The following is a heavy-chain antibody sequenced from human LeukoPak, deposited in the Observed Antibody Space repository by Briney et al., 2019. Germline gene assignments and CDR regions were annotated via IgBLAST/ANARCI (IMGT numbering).Heavy chain of an antibody. CDR2: ISGSGGST. Sequence: GGSLRLSCAASGFTFSSYAMSWVRQAPGKGLEWVSGISGSGGSTYYADSVKGRFTISRDNSKNTLYLQMNSLRAEDTAVYYXXXXXXXXXXDYGDXXXQXTLVTVSS. J-gene: IGHJ4*02. CDR3: XXXXXXXXXDYGDX. CDR1: GFTFSSYA. V-gene: IGHV3-23*01. D-gene: IGHD3-16*01.